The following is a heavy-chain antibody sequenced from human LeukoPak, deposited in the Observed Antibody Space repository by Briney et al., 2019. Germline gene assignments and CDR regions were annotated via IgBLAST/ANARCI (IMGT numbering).Heavy chain of an antibody. CDR2: INPNSGGT. V-gene: IGHV1-2*02. Sequence: ASVKVSCKVSGYTLTELSMHWVRQAPGQGLEWMGWINPNSGGTNYAQKFQGRVTMTRDTSISTAYMELSRLRSDDTAVYYCASRGPDIVVVPAAAAYYYYYMDVWGKGTTVTISS. CDR3: ASRGPDIVVVPAAAAYYYYYMDV. CDR1: GYTLTELS. J-gene: IGHJ6*03. D-gene: IGHD2-2*01.